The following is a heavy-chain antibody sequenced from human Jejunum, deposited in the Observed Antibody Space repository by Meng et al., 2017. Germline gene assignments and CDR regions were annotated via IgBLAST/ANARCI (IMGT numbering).Heavy chain of an antibody. CDR1: GFTLANND. V-gene: IGHV3-21*01. CDR2: IRSGSDTT. CDR3: VYGPDY. Sequence: EVALVAFWGGAHKPRGSPSIACAGFGFTLANNDMTCVRQAPGKGLEWVSSIRSGSDTTYYAASVKGRLIISRENSKNTLYLEMNSLRPEDTAVYYCVYGPDYWGQGTLVTVSS. J-gene: IGHJ4*02. D-gene: IGHD2/OR15-2a*01.